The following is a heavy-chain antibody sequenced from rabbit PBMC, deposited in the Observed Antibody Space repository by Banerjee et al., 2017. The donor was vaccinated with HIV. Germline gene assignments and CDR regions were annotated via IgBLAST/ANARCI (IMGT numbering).Heavy chain of an antibody. D-gene: IGHD4-1*01. CDR3: ARSVVAGVSL. CDR2: IYISFGST. CDR1: GFDFSSSYY. Sequence: QQQLEESGGGLVKPEGSLTLTCKASGFDFSSSYYMCWVRQAPGKGLEWIACIYISFGSTYYASWAKGRFTISKTSSTTVTLQMTSLTAADTATYFCARSVVAGVSLWGQGTLVTVS. V-gene: IGHV1S45*01. J-gene: IGHJ4*01.